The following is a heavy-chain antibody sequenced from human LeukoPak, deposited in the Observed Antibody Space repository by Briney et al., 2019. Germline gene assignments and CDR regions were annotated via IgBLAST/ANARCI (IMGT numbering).Heavy chain of an antibody. CDR1: GGSISSYY. CDR2: IYTSGST. J-gene: IGHJ4*02. D-gene: IGHD4-17*01. Sequence: SETLSLTCTVSGGSISSYYWSWIRQPAGKGLGWIGRIYTSGSTNYNPSLKSRVTMSVDTSKNQFSLKLSSVTAADTAVYYCARGNTVTTTVDYWGQGTLVTVSS. CDR3: ARGNTVTTTVDY. V-gene: IGHV4-4*07.